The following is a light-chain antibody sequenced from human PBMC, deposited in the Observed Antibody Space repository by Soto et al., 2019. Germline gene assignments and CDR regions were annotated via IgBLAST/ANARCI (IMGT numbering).Light chain of an antibody. CDR3: HQRQSWPRT. Sequence: IELTQSPSTLSAFLGDRVTLSCRASQYINTYLAWYQHRPGKAPRLLIYQASIRPSGIPARFSASGSGTDFTLTISDVQPEDFALYYCHQRQSWPRTFGQGTKVDIK. V-gene: IGKV3-11*01. CDR2: QAS. J-gene: IGKJ1*01. CDR1: QYINTY.